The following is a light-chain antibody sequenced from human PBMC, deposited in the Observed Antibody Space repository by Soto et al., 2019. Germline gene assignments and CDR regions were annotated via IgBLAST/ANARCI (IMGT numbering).Light chain of an antibody. J-gene: IGLJ1*01. Sequence: QPVLTQPPSASETPGQRVTISCSGSSSNIGSKTVNWYQQLPGTVPKLLIYNSYQRPSGVPDRFSGSKSGTSASLAISGLQSEDEADYYCAAWDASLNGYVFGAGTKVTVL. V-gene: IGLV1-44*01. CDR2: NSY. CDR1: SSNIGSKT. CDR3: AAWDASLNGYV.